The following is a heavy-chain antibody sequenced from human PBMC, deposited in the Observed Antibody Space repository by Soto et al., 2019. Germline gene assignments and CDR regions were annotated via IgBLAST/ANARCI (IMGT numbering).Heavy chain of an antibody. CDR3: ASFSGATYGDYGGGINY. V-gene: IGHV4-39*01. Sequence: SETLSLTCTVSGGSISGSSYYWGWIRQPPGKGLECIGSVHYSGSTDYNPSLESRVTISVDTSKNQFSLKLTSVTAADTAVYFCASFSGATYGDYGGGINYWGQGTLVTVSS. CDR1: GGSISGSSYY. CDR2: VHYSGST. D-gene: IGHD4-17*01. J-gene: IGHJ4*02.